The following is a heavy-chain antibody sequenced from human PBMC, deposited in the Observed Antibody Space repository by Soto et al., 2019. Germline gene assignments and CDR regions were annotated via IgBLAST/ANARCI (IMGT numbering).Heavy chain of an antibody. CDR3: ARGGQQLVHGWFDP. D-gene: IGHD6-13*01. Sequence: QVQLVQSGAEVKKPGSSVKVSCKASGGTFSSYAISWVRQAPGQGLEWMGGIIPIFGTANYAQKFQGRVTSTADESTSTAYMELSSLRSDDTAVYYFARGGQQLVHGWFDPWGQGTLVTVSS. V-gene: IGHV1-69*01. CDR2: IIPIFGTA. CDR1: GGTFSSYA. J-gene: IGHJ5*02.